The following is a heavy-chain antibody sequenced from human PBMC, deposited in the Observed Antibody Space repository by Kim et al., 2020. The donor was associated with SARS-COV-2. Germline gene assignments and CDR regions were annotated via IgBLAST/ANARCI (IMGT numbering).Heavy chain of an antibody. CDR3: ARAVELAVAGYYYYGMDV. Sequence: SVKVSCKASGGTFSSYAISWVRQAPGQGLEWMGRIIPILGIANYAQKFQGRVTITPNKSTSTAYMELSSLRSEDTAVYYCARAVELAVAGYYYYGMDVGGQGTTVTVSS. D-gene: IGHD6-19*01. CDR2: IIPILGIA. J-gene: IGHJ6*02. CDR1: GGTFSSYA. V-gene: IGHV1-69*04.